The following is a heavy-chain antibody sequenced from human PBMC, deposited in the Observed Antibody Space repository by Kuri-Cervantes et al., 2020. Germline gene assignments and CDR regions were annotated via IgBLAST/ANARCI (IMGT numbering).Heavy chain of an antibody. D-gene: IGHD5-12*01. J-gene: IGHJ4*02. CDR3: ARGGYSGPFDY. CDR1: GYTFTGYY. CDR2: INPNSGGT. Sequence: ASVKVSCKASGYTFTGYYMHWVRQAPGQGLEWMGWINPNSGGTNYAQKFQGRVTITRDTSASTAYMELSSLRSEDTAVYYCARGGYSGPFDYWGQGTLVTVSS. V-gene: IGHV1-2*02.